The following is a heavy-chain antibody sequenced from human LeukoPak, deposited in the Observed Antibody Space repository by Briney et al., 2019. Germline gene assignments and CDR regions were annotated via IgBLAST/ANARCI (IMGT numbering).Heavy chain of an antibody. Sequence: PGGSLRLSCTASGFSFDDYGMSWVRQAPGKGLEWVSGINWNGGSTGYADSVKGRFTISRDNAKNSLNLQMNSLRAEDTALYYCARFVVVTATKYYFDYWGQGTLVTVSS. CDR2: INWNGGST. J-gene: IGHJ4*02. CDR3: ARFVVVTATKYYFDY. V-gene: IGHV3-20*04. D-gene: IGHD2-21*02. CDR1: GFSFDDYG.